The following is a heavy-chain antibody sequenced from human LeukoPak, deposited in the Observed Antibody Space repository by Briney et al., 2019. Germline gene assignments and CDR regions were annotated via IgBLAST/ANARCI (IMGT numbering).Heavy chain of an antibody. Sequence: ASVKVSCKASGYTFTSYDINWVRQATGQELEWMGWMNPNSGNTGYAQKFQGRVTMTRNTSISTAYMELSSLRSEDAAVYYCGTLLSNGPFDYWGQGSLVTVSS. J-gene: IGHJ4*02. CDR2: MNPNSGNT. V-gene: IGHV1-8*01. CDR3: GTLLSNGPFDY. CDR1: GYTFTSYD.